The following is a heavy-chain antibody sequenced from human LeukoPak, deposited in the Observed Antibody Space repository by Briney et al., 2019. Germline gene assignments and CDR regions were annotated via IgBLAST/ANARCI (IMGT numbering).Heavy chain of an antibody. Sequence: SQTLSLTCTVSGGSISSGDYCWSWIRQPPGKGLEWIGYISYSGSTYYNPSLKSRVTISLDTSKNQFSLKLSSVTAADTAVYYCARAVDYYGSGSYCKRWFDPWGQGTLVTVSS. CDR3: ARAVDYYGSGSYCKRWFDP. J-gene: IGHJ5*02. CDR2: ISYSGST. CDR1: GGSISSGDYC. V-gene: IGHV4-30-4*08. D-gene: IGHD3-10*01.